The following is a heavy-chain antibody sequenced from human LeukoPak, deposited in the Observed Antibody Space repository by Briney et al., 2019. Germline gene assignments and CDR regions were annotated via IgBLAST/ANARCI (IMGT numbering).Heavy chain of an antibody. D-gene: IGHD3-10*01. CDR2: IAYTGST. CDR1: GASISSHY. V-gene: IGHV4-59*11. CDR3: ARYYYGSGSYYNVAWFDP. J-gene: IGHJ5*02. Sequence: SETLSLTCTVSGASISSHYWSWIRQPPGKGLEWIGNIAYTGSTNYNPSLKSRVTISVDTSRNQFSLKLSSVTAADTAVYFCARYYYGSGSYYNVAWFDPWGQGTLVTASS.